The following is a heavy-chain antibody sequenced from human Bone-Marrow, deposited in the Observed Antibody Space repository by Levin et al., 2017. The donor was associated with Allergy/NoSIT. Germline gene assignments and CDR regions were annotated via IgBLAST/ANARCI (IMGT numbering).Heavy chain of an antibody. Sequence: GGSLRLSCAASGFRFTSYAMHWVRQAPGKGLEWVAVISYDGNNKYYADSVKGRFTISRDDSKNMLFLQMNSLRVEDTAVYYCARDRYDYGDYLDYWGQGTLVTVSS. CDR3: ARDRYDYGDYLDY. CDR2: ISYDGNNK. V-gene: IGHV3-30-3*01. J-gene: IGHJ4*02. D-gene: IGHD4-17*01. CDR1: GFRFTSYA.